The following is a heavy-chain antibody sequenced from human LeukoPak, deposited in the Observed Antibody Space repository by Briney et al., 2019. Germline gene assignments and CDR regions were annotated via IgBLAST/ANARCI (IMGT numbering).Heavy chain of an antibody. CDR1: GFTFSTYG. J-gene: IGHJ6*03. D-gene: IGHD3-3*01. CDR2: IRYDGSNK. CDR3: ARSARDYDFWQHLYYYYMDV. Sequence: GGSLRLSCAASGFTFSTYGMHWVRQAPGKGLEWVAFIRYDGSNKYYADSVKGRFTISRDNSKNTLYLQMNSLRAEDTAVYYCARSARDYDFWQHLYYYYMDVWGKGTTVTVSS. V-gene: IGHV3-30*02.